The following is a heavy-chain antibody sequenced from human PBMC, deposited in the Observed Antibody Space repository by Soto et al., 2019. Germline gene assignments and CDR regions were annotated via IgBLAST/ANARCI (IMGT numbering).Heavy chain of an antibody. CDR2: IYPGDSDT. D-gene: IGHD3-16*01. CDR1: GYSFTNYW. Sequence: GESLKISCKGSGYSFTNYWIGWVRQMPGKGLEWMGIIYPGDSDTRYSPSFQGQVTISADKSISIAYLQWSSLKASDTAMYYCARHKGRGSYYHAFDIWGQGTRVTVSS. V-gene: IGHV5-51*01. J-gene: IGHJ3*02. CDR3: ARHKGRGSYYHAFDI.